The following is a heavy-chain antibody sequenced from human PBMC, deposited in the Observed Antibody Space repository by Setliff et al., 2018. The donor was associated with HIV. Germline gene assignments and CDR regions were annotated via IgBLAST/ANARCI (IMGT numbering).Heavy chain of an antibody. V-gene: IGHV4-34*01. CDR3: VRQHGDYAFGS. J-gene: IGHJ5*01. D-gene: IGHD4-17*01. CDR1: GGYFPAYY. CDR2: INYSGDT. Sequence: KTSETLSLTCAVYGGYFPAYYWNWVRQSPGKGLEWIGGINYSGDTTYNPSLKSRVTMLIDTSKKQFSLKLASVTAADTAVYYCVRQHGDYAFGSWGQGTLVTVSS.